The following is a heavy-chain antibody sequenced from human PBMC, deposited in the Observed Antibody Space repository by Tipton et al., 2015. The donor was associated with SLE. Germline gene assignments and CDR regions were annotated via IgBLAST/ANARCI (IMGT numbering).Heavy chain of an antibody. CDR3: AKVARSLGVPNASPSYYFDY. CDR2: ISYDGSNK. CDR1: GFTFSSYA. J-gene: IGHJ4*02. D-gene: IGHD2-8*01. Sequence: QLVQSGGGVVQPGRSLRLSCAASGFTFSSYAMHWVRQAPGKGLEWVAVISYDGSNKYYADSVKGRFTISRDNSKNTLYLQMNSLRAEDTAVYYCAKVARSLGVPNASPSYYFDYWGQGTLVTVSS. V-gene: IGHV3-30-3*01.